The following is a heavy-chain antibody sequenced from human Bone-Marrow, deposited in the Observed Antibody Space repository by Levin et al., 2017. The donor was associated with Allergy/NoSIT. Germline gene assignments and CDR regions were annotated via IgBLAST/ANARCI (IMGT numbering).Heavy chain of an antibody. CDR3: AKDRDSSASLDH. J-gene: IGHJ4*02. Sequence: ASVKVSCAASGFTFDDYAMHWVRQVPGKGLEWVSFISWDGASAYYADSVKGRFSVSRDNHKTSLHLQMNNLRIEDTAVYYCAKDRDSSASLDHWGQGTLVTVSS. D-gene: IGHD6-6*01. CDR1: GFTFDDYA. V-gene: IGHV3-43D*04. CDR2: ISWDGASA.